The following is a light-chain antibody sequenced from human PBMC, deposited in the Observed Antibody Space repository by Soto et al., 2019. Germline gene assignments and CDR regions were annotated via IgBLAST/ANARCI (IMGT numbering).Light chain of an antibody. Sequence: QSVLTQPPSVSAAPGQKVTISCSGGSSNIGKNYVSWYQQLPGTAPKLLIYDENKRPSGIPDRFSGSKSGTSATLGITGLQNGDEADYYCGTWDSTLSVWLFGGGTKLTVL. V-gene: IGLV1-51*01. CDR3: GTWDSTLSVWL. CDR2: DEN. CDR1: SSNIGKNY. J-gene: IGLJ3*02.